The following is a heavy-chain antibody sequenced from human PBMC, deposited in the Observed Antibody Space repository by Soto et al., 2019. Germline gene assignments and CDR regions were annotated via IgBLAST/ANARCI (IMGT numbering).Heavy chain of an antibody. Sequence: PVKVACKASGYTVTSYVISCVRQAPGQGLEWMGWISAYNGNTDYPQKLQGRVTMTTDTSTSTAYMELRSLRSDDTAVYYCAREGYCISTSCYASALDYWGQGTLVTVSS. J-gene: IGHJ4*02. V-gene: IGHV1-18*01. CDR2: ISAYNGNT. CDR1: GYTVTSYV. D-gene: IGHD2-2*01. CDR3: AREGYCISTSCYASALDY.